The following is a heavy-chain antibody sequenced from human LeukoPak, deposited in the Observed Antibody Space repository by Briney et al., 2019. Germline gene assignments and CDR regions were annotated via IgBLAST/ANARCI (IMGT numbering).Heavy chain of an antibody. CDR2: ISGSGGST. Sequence: GGSLRLSCAASGFTFSSYAMSWVRQAPGKGLEWVSAISGSGGSTYYADSVKGRFTISRDNSKNTLYLQMNSLRAEDTAVYYCAKGGSGYDSTLRGNPYWGQGTTVTVSS. CDR3: AKGGSGYDSTLRGNPY. D-gene: IGHD5-12*01. V-gene: IGHV3-23*01. CDR1: GFTFSSYA. J-gene: IGHJ6*02.